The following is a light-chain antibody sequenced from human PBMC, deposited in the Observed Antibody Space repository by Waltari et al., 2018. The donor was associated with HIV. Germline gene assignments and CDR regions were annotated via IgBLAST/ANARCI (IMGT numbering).Light chain of an antibody. Sequence: SYELTPAPSVSVSPGQTARITCSGDALPKEYAYWYQQKSGQAPGLVIYEDTKRPSGIPERFAGSSSGTMATLTISGAQVEDEADYYCYSTNIRGNHRLFGGGTKLTVL. V-gene: IGLV3-10*01. CDR2: EDT. J-gene: IGLJ2*01. CDR3: YSTNIRGNHRL. CDR1: ALPKEY.